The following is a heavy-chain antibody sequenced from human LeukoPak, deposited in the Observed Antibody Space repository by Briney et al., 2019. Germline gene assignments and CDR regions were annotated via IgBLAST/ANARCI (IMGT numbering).Heavy chain of an antibody. CDR3: ARGGPRGLGQQLVQGDY. CDR1: GFTISSYS. D-gene: IGHD6-13*01. J-gene: IGHJ4*02. Sequence: GGSLRLSCAASGFTISSYSMNWVRQAPGKGLEWVSSISSSSYIYYADSVKGRFTISRDNVKNSLYLQMNSLRAEDTAVYYCARGGPRGLGQQLVQGDYWGQGTLVTVSS. V-gene: IGHV3-21*01. CDR2: ISSSSYI.